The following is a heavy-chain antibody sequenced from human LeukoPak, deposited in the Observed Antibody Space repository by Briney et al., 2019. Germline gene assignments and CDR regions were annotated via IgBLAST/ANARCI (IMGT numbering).Heavy chain of an antibody. CDR2: IYPGDSDT. CDR1: GYSFTSYW. V-gene: IGHV5-51*01. Sequence: GESLKISCKGSGYSFTSYWIGWVRQMPGKGLEWMGIIYPGDSDTRYSPSFQGQVTISADKSISTAYLQWSSLKASDTAMYHCARHGDGYNRWISPDYWGQGTLVTVSS. D-gene: IGHD5-24*01. J-gene: IGHJ4*02. CDR3: ARHGDGYNRWISPDY.